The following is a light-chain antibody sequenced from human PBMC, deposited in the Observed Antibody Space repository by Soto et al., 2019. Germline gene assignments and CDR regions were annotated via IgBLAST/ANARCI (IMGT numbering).Light chain of an antibody. V-gene: IGKV2-28*01. CDR3: TKAPDTPQT. CDR2: LGS. Sequence: DIVMTQSPLSLPVTPGEPASISCRSSQSLLHSNGYNYLDWYLQKPGQSPLLLIYLGSNRAYRVPDRFSGSGSGTDFTLKISRGESEDVGVYYFTKAPDTPQTFGQGTKVEIK. J-gene: IGKJ1*01. CDR1: QSLLHSNGYNY.